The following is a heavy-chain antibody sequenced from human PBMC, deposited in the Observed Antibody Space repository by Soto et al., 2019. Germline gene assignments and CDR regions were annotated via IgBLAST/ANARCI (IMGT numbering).Heavy chain of an antibody. CDR1: GFTFSSYS. CDR2: ISSSSSTI. V-gene: IGHV3-48*01. J-gene: IGHJ6*03. D-gene: IGHD3-22*01. Sequence: GGSLRLSCAASGFTFSSYSMNWVRQAPGKGLEWVSYISSSSSTIYYADSVKGRFTISRDNAKNSLYLQMNSLRAEDTAVYYCARDLNRLDKVFAMDVWGKGTTVTVSS. CDR3: ARDLNRLDKVFAMDV.